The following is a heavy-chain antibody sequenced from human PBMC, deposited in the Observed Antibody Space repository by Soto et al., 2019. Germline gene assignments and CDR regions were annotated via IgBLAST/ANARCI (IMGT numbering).Heavy chain of an antibody. V-gene: IGHV5-51*01. CDR2: IYPGDSDT. D-gene: IGHD1-1*01. CDR3: ARHFSRSDDLGMDV. Sequence: PGESLKISFKGSGYSFTSYWIGWVRQMPGKGLEWMGIIYPGDSDTRYSPSFQGQVTISADKSISTAYLQSRILKASDNAMYYCARHFSRSDDLGMDVWGQGTTVTLSS. J-gene: IGHJ6*02. CDR1: GYSFTSYW.